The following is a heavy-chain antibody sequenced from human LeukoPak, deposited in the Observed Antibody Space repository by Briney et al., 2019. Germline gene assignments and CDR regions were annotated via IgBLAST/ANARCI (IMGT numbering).Heavy chain of an antibody. CDR2: INHSGST. J-gene: IGHJ4*02. CDR1: GGSLSGYY. D-gene: IGHD5-18*01. CDR3: ARGLGGYSYGPRVDY. Sequence: SETLSLTCAVYGGSLSGYYWSWIRQPPGKGLEWIGEINHSGSTNYNPSLKSRVTISVDTSKNQFSLKLSSVTAADTAVYYCARGLGGYSYGPRVDYWGQGTLVTVPS. V-gene: IGHV4-34*01.